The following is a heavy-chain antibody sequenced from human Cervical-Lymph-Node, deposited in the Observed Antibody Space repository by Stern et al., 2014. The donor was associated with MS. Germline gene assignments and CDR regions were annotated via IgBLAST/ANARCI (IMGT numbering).Heavy chain of an antibody. Sequence: VQLVESGGCLVKPGGSLRLSRAASGFTFRTYTMTWVRQAPGQGQEWISSISARRADINYADSVKGRFTISRDNAKKSLFLQMNSLRVEDTAVYYCASVAVAGTGDQHYYYGLDVWGQGTTVTVSS. D-gene: IGHD6-19*01. CDR1: GFTFRTYT. J-gene: IGHJ6*02. V-gene: IGHV3-21*01. CDR3: ASVAVAGTGDQHYYYGLDV. CDR2: ISARRADI.